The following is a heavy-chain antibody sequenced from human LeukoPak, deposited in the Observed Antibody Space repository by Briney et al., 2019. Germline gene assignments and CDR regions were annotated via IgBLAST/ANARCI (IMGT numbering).Heavy chain of an antibody. CDR3: AKDYSLYCSSASCYTPFDY. CDR1: GFTVSSNY. V-gene: IGHV3-53*05. D-gene: IGHD2-2*02. CDR2: IYSGGST. J-gene: IGHJ4*02. Sequence: HPGGSLRLSCAASGFTVSSNYMSWVRQAPGKGLEWVSVIYSGGSTYYADSVKGRFTISRDYSRNMLYLQMDSLRAEDTAFYYCAKDYSLYCSSASCYTPFDYWGQGALVTVSS.